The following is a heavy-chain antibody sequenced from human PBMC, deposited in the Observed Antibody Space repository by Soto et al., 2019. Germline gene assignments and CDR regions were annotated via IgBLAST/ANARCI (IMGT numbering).Heavy chain of an antibody. CDR3: AREDHSCGSIDY. Sequence: EVQLVESGGGLVQPGGSLRLSCAASGFTFSSYSMNWVRQAPGKGLECVSYISSSSSTIYYADSVKGRFTISRDNAKNALYLQMNSLRAEDTAVYYFAREDHSCGSIDYWGQGTLVTVSS. CDR2: ISSSSSTI. CDR1: GFTFSSYS. V-gene: IGHV3-48*01. D-gene: IGHD6-19*01. J-gene: IGHJ4*02.